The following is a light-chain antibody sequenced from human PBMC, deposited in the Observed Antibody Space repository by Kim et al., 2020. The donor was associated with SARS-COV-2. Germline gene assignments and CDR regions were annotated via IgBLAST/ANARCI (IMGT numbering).Light chain of an antibody. J-gene: IGKJ2*01. CDR3: QQSHSTPYT. V-gene: IGKV1-39*01. CDR2: ATS. Sequence: SASVGDRVTIPCRPSQSVADYLHWYQHKPGKAPKLLIYATSDLQTGVPSRFSGRGSGTDFTLTISSLEPEDFATYYCQQSHSTPYTFGQGTKLEI. CDR1: QSVADY.